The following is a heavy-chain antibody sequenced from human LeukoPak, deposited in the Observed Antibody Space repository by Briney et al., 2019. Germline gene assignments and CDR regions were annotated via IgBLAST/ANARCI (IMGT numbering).Heavy chain of an antibody. D-gene: IGHD2/OR15-2a*01. V-gene: IGHV3-21*01. J-gene: IGHJ3*02. CDR3: ARERLSAFDI. CDR1: GFTFSSYS. CDR2: ISSSSSYT. Sequence: PGGSLRLSCAVSGFTFSSYSMNWVRQAPGKGLEWVSSISSSSSYTYYADSVRGRFTISRDNAKNSLYLQMNSLRAEDTAVYYCARERLSAFDIWGRGTLVSVSS.